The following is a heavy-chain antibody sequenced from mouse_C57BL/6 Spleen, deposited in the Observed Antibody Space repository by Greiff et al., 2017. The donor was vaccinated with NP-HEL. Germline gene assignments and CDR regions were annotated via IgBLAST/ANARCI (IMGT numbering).Heavy chain of an antibody. D-gene: IGHD1-1*01. J-gene: IGHJ2*01. CDR3: AGITTVVATRYAMDY. V-gene: IGHV5-17*01. Sequence: EVKLMESGGGLVKPGGSLKLSCAASGFTFSDYGMHWVRQAPEKGLEWVAYISSGSSTIYYADTVKGRFTISRDNAKNTLFLQMTSLRSEDTAMYYCAGITTVVATRYAMDYWGQGTTLTVSS. CDR2: ISSGSSTI. CDR1: GFTFSDYG.